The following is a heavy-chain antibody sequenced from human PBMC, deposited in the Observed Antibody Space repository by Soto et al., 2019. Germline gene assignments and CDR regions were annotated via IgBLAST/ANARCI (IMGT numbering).Heavy chain of an antibody. J-gene: IGHJ4*02. CDR3: ARDHDGLHY. V-gene: IGHV3-74*01. D-gene: IGHD2-8*01. CDR1: GLIFSNYR. CDR2: ISSDGRIT. Sequence: EVQLVASGGGLVQPGGSLGLSCPASGLIFSNYRMHLVRQPPGKGLVWVFRISSDGRITNYADSVKGRFTIYSDNAKNPLYLQMTSLRVEDTAVDYYARDHDGLHYWGQGNLVTVSS.